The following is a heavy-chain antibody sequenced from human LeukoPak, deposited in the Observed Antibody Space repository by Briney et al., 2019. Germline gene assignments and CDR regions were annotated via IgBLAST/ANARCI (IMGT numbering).Heavy chain of an antibody. Sequence: PWGSLRLSCAASGFTFSSYAMIWVRQAPGKGLEWVSLISDSGTSTYYPDSVKGRFTISRDNSKNTVYLQMNSLRAEDTAVYYCAKGVSGYGSGRPFDYWGQRTLVTVSS. V-gene: IGHV3-23*01. CDR1: GFTFSSYA. CDR2: ISDSGTST. J-gene: IGHJ4*02. CDR3: AKGVSGYGSGRPFDY. D-gene: IGHD3-10*01.